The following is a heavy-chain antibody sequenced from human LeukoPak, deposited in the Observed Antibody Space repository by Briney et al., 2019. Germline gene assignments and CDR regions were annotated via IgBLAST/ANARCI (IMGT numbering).Heavy chain of an antibody. Sequence: QSGRSLRLSCAASGFTFSSYAMHWVRQAPGKGLEWVAVISYDGSNKYYADSVKGRFTISRDNSKNTLYLQMNSLRAEDTAVYYCARDGFPEYYMDVWGKGTTVTVSS. D-gene: IGHD3-10*01. CDR3: ARDGFPEYYMDV. V-gene: IGHV3-30*04. J-gene: IGHJ6*03. CDR2: ISYDGSNK. CDR1: GFTFSSYA.